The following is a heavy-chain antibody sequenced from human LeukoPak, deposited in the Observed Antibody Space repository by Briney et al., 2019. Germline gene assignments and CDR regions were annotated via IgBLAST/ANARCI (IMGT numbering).Heavy chain of an antibody. CDR1: GYSFTSYW. Sequence: GESLKISCKGSGYSFTSYWIGWVRQMPGKGLEGMGIIYPGDSDTRYSPSFQGQVTISADKSISTAYLQWSSLKASDTAMYYCARSNLYCSGGSCYEYYFDYGGQGTLVTVSS. CDR3: ARSNLYCSGGSCYEYYFDY. J-gene: IGHJ4*02. V-gene: IGHV5-51*01. CDR2: IYPGDSDT. D-gene: IGHD2-15*01.